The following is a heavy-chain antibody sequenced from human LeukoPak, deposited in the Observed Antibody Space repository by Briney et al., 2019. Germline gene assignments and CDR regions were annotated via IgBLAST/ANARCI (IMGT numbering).Heavy chain of an antibody. J-gene: IGHJ5*02. V-gene: IGHV3-21*01. CDR2: ISSSSSYI. D-gene: IGHD1-26*01. CDR3: ARVSGSRDWFDP. Sequence: GGSLRLSCAASGFTFSSYSMNWVRQAPGKGLEWVSSISSSSSYIYYADSVKGRFTISRDNAKNSLYLQMNSLRAEDTAVYYCARVSGSRDWFDPWGQGTLVTVSS. CDR1: GFTFSSYS.